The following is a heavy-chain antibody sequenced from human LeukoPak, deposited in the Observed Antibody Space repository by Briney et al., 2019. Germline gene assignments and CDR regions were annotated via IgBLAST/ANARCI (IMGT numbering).Heavy chain of an antibody. J-gene: IGHJ4*02. CDR3: AREGYSYGNYFDY. CDR1: RGTFSSYA. CDR2: IIPIFGTA. V-gene: IGHV1-69*05. D-gene: IGHD5-18*01. Sequence: SVKVSCKASRGTFSSYAISWVRQAPGQGLEWMGRIIPIFGTANYAQKFQGRVTITTDESTSTAYMELSSLRSEDTAVYYCAREGYSYGNYFDYWGQGTLVTVSS.